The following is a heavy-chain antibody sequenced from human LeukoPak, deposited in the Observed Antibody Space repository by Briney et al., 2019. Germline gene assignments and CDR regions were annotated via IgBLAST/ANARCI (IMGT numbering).Heavy chain of an antibody. CDR3: ARDPDYYDSSGYYGSYFDY. D-gene: IGHD3-22*01. Sequence: GASVTVSCKASGYTFAGYYMHWVRQAPGQGLEWMGWINPNSGGTNYAQKFQGRVTMTRDTSISTAYMELSSLRSEDTAVYCCARDPDYYDSSGYYGSYFDYWGQGTLVTVSS. CDR2: INPNSGGT. CDR1: GYTFAGYY. V-gene: IGHV1-2*02. J-gene: IGHJ4*02.